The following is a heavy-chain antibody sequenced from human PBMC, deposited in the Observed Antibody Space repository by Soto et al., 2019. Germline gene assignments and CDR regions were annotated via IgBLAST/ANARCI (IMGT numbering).Heavy chain of an antibody. Sequence: GGSLRLSCAASGFTFXGYSMNWVRQAPGKGLEWISYISDSGSAIYYADSVKGRFTISRDNAKNSLYLQMNNLRAEDTAVYYCARDLVGNTGWYFHYWGQGSLVTVSS. CDR3: ARDLVGNTGWYFHY. J-gene: IGHJ4*02. CDR2: ISDSGSAI. D-gene: IGHD1-26*01. CDR1: GFTFXGYS. V-gene: IGHV3-48*01.